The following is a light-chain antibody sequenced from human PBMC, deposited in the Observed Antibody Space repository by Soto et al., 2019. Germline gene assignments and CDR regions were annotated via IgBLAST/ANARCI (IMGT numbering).Light chain of an antibody. CDR2: GAS. CDR3: QQYNNWPIT. Sequence: EIVMMQSPATLSVSPGERATLSCRASQNFLSNLAWYQQKPCQAPRLLFCGASTRATGLPARFSCSWSGTQFTLTISRLQSEDFAFYYCQQYNNWPITFGQGTRLEIK. CDR1: QNFLSN. V-gene: IGKV3-15*01. J-gene: IGKJ5*01.